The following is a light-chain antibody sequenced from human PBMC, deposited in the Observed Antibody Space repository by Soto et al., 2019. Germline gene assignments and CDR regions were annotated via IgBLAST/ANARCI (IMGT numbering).Light chain of an antibody. CDR3: QQYGSSGT. V-gene: IGKV3-20*01. CDR2: GAS. J-gene: IGKJ1*01. Sequence: ELVLPPSKGTLSVSPGERAPLSVRASQSVRSSSLAWYQQKPGQAPRLLIYGASSRATGIPDRFSGSGSGTDFPLTISRLAPEDFEVYYRQQYGSSGTCGQGTKGDIK. CDR1: QSVRSSS.